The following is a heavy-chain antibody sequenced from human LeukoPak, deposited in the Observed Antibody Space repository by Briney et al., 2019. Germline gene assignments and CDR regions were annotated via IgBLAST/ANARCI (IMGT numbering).Heavy chain of an antibody. D-gene: IGHD4-11*01. J-gene: IGHJ6*03. CDR1: GGTFSSYA. V-gene: IGHV1-69*05. Sequence: SVKVSCKASGGTFSSYAISWVRQAPGQGLEWMGGIIPIFGTANYAQKFQGRVTITTDESTSTAYMELSSLRSEDTAVYYCAREKRDYSPSYYYMDVWGKGTTVTVSS. CDR2: IIPIFGTA. CDR3: AREKRDYSPSYYYMDV.